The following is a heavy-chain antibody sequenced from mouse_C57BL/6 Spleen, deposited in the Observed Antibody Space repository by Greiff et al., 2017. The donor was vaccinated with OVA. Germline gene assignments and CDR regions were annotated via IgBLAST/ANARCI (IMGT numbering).Heavy chain of an antibody. V-gene: IGHV1-64*01. CDR3: ASWGTTANYFDY. CDR1: GYTFTSYW. D-gene: IGHD1-2*01. Sequence: QVQLQQPGAELVKPGASVKLSCKASGYTFTSYWMHWVKQRPGQGLEWIGMIHPNSGSTNYNEKFKSKATLTVDKSSSTAYMQLSSLTSEDSAVYYCASWGTTANYFDYWGQGTTLTVAS. CDR2: IHPNSGST. J-gene: IGHJ2*01.